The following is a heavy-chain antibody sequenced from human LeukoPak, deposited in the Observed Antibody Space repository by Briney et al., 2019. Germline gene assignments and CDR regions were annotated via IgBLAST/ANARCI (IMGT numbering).Heavy chain of an antibody. J-gene: IGHJ6*04. CDR2: ISSSSSYI. D-gene: IGHD3-10*02. CDR3: AELGITMIGGV. V-gene: IGHV3-21*01. CDR1: GFTFNDYW. Sequence: GGSLRLSCVGSGFTFNDYWIHWVRQAPGKGLEWVSSISSSSSYIYYADSVKGRFTISRDNAKNSLYLQMNSLRAEDTAVYYCAELGITMIGGVWGKGTTVTISS.